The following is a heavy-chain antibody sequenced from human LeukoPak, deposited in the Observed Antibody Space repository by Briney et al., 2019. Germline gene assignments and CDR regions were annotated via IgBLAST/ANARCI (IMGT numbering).Heavy chain of an antibody. V-gene: IGHV4-59*01. J-gene: IGHJ5*02. D-gene: IGHD3-3*01. CDR2: IYYSGGT. CDR1: GGSISSYY. CDR3: ARGLAPLRFFDH. Sequence: SETLSLTCTVSGGSISSYYWSWIRRPPGKGLEWIGYIYYSGGTNYNPSLKSRVTISVDTSKNQFSLKLSSVTAADTAVYYCARGLAPLRFFDHWGQGTLVTVSS.